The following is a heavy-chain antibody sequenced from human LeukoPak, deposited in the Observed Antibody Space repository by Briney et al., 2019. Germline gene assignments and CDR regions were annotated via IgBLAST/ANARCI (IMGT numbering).Heavy chain of an antibody. Sequence: SETLSLTCAVYGGSFSGYYWSWIRQPPGKGLEWIGEMNHSGSTNYNPSLKSRVTISVDTSKNQFSLKLSSVTAAATAVYYCARGRRRDSSGYRDFQHWWQGTLVTVSS. CDR2: MNHSGST. CDR1: GGSFSGYY. D-gene: IGHD3-22*01. V-gene: IGHV4-34*01. J-gene: IGHJ1*01. CDR3: ARGRRRDSSGYRDFQH.